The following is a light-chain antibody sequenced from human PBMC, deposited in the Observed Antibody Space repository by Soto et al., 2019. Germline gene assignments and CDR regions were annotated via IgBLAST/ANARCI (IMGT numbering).Light chain of an antibody. CDR2: DAT. Sequence: DIQMPRSPSTLSASEGATVTITCRASQSISSWLAWYQQKPGKAPKLLIYDATSLESGVPSRFSGSGSDTEFALTINNVQPDDFATYHCEQYNRYSLTFGGGTKVEIK. J-gene: IGKJ4*01. V-gene: IGKV1-5*01. CDR1: QSISSW. CDR3: EQYNRYSLT.